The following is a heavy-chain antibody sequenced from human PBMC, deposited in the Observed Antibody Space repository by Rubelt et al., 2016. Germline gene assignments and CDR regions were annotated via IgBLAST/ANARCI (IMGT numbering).Heavy chain of an antibody. D-gene: IGHD6-13*01. Sequence: EVQLVESGGGLVQPGGSLRLSCAASGFTFSSYDMHWVRQVTGKGLEWVSAIDIAGNTYYPGSVKGRFTVSRENAKNTLYLQMSSRRAEDTAVYYCARERSVGSNWYRFVDYWGQGTLVTVSS. V-gene: IGHV3-13*01. CDR2: IDIAGNT. CDR1: GFTFSSYD. CDR3: ARERSVGSNWYRFVDY. J-gene: IGHJ4*02.